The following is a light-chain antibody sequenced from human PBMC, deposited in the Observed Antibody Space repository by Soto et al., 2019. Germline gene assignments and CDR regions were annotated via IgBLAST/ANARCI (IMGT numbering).Light chain of an antibody. CDR3: QQYNNWPIT. J-gene: IGKJ5*01. CDR2: DAS. CDR1: QTVRNNY. Sequence: VLTQSPGTLSLSPGDRSTLSCRSSQTVRNNYLAWYPQKPGQAPRLLIYDASSRATGIPDRFSGSGSVTEFALTISSLQSEDVAVYYCQQYNNWPITCGQGTRLEIK. V-gene: IGKV3D-20*02.